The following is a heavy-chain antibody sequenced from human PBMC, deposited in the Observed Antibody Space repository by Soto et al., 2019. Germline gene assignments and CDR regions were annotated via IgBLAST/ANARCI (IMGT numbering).Heavy chain of an antibody. V-gene: IGHV3-23*01. CDR1: GFTFSIHA. CDR3: AKGRYDYYYYYMDV. D-gene: IGHD1-20*01. Sequence: EVQVLESGGGLVQPGGSLRLSCAASGFTFSIHAMSWVRQAPGKGLEWVSGISSSGDTTYHADSVKDRFTISRDNSKNTLYLQMNSPRADDTAVYYCAKGRYDYYYYYMDVWGKGTTVIVSS. J-gene: IGHJ6*03. CDR2: ISSSGDTT.